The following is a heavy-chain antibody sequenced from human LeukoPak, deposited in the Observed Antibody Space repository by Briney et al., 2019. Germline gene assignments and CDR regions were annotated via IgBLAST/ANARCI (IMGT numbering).Heavy chain of an antibody. CDR2: ISSSSSYI. CDR3: ARDLDYDFWSGYYMGVNWFDP. J-gene: IGHJ5*02. V-gene: IGHV3-21*01. D-gene: IGHD3-3*01. Sequence: GGSLRLSCAASGFTFSSYSMNWVRQAPGEGLEWVSSISSSSSYIYYADSVKGRFTISRDNAKNSLYLQMNSLRAEDTAVYYCARDLDYDFWSGYYMGVNWFDPWGQGTLVTVSS. CDR1: GFTFSSYS.